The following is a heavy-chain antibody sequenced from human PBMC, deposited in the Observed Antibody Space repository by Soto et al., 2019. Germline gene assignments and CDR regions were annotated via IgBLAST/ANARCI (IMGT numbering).Heavy chain of an antibody. Sequence: QVQLVQSGAEVKKPGASVKVSCKASGDTFTDYYIHWVRQAPGQGLEWMGTVNPSGGHTTYAQHFLGRMTMARDTSTSTLYKERASLISEDTAIYFSARGGHVVVVTAALDYWGQGTLVTVSS. CDR3: ARGGHVVVVTAALDY. V-gene: IGHV1-46*01. J-gene: IGHJ4*02. CDR1: GDTFTDYY. CDR2: VNPSGGHT. D-gene: IGHD2-21*02.